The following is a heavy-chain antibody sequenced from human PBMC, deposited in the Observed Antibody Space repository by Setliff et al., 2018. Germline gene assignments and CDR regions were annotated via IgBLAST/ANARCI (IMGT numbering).Heavy chain of an antibody. CDR3: ARSNMGNYYDSGRYYYYYYMDV. CDR2: IYTSGTT. V-gene: IGHV4-61*09. CDR1: GGPISSGSYY. Sequence: SETLSLTCSVSGGPISSGSYYWTWIRQPAGKGLEWIGHIYTSGTTKYNPSLKSRVTISVDASKNQFFLKLTSVTAADTAVYYCARSNMGNYYDSGRYYYYYYMDVWGKGTTVTVSS. J-gene: IGHJ6*03. D-gene: IGHD3-10*01.